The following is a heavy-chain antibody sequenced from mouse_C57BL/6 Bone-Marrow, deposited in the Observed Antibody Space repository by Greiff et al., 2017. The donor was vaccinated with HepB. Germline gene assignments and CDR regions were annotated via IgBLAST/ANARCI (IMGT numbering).Heavy chain of an antibody. J-gene: IGHJ3*01. CDR1: GFSLSTFGMG. CDR3: ACVYYDYGGGFAY. Sequence: QVTLKECGPGILQPSQTLSLTCSFSGFSLSTFGMGVGWLRHPQGQGLEWLAHIWWDDDKYYNPALKSQLTISKDTSKTHVFLKIDNVYTADTATYDCACVYYDYGGGFAYWGQGTLVTVSA. CDR2: IWWDDDK. V-gene: IGHV8-8*01. D-gene: IGHD2-4*01.